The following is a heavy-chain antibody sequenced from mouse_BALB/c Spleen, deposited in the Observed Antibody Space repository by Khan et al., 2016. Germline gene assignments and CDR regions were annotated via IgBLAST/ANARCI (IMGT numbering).Heavy chain of an antibody. CDR2: IDPANGNT. V-gene: IGHV14-3*02. Sequence: EVQLQESGAELVKPGASVKLSCTASGFNIKDTYMHWVKQRPEQGLEWIGRIDPANGNTKYDPKFQGKATITADTSSNTALLQLSSLKSEITAVYYYARSETTAAYWSQGTLVTVSA. D-gene: IGHD1-2*01. J-gene: IGHJ3*01. CDR3: ARSETTAAY. CDR1: GFNIKDTY.